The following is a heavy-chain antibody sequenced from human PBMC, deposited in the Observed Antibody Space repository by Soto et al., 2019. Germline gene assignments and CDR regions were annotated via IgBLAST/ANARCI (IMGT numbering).Heavy chain of an antibody. CDR3: ATTQRYDYVWGSYRPTRFDY. CDR1: GGSISSSSYY. CDR2: IYYSGST. J-gene: IGHJ4*02. V-gene: IGHV4-39*01. D-gene: IGHD3-16*02. Sequence: SETLSLTCTVSGGSISSSSYYWGWIRQPPGKGLEWIGSIYYSGSTYYNTSLKSRVTISVDTSKNQFSLKLSSVTAADTAVYYCATTQRYDYVWGSYRPTRFDYWGQGTLVTVSS.